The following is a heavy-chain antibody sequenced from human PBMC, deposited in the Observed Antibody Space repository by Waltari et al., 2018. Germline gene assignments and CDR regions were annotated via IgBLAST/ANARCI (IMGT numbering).Heavy chain of an antibody. D-gene: IGHD6-19*01. CDR3: ARDMDIPDSSGWPSFDY. Sequence: EVQLVESGGGLVQPGGSLRLSCAASGFTFSRYSMNWVRQAPGKGLEWVSYISSRSNTIYYADSVKGRFTSSRDNAKNSLYLQMNSLRAEDTAVYYCARDMDIPDSSGWPSFDYWGQGTLVTVSS. V-gene: IGHV3-48*01. CDR2: ISSRSNTI. J-gene: IGHJ4*02. CDR1: GFTFSRYS.